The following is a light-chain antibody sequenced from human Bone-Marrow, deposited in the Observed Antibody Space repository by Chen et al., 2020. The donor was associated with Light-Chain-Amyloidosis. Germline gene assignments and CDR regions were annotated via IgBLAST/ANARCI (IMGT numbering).Light chain of an antibody. Sequence: LTXPPSASGTPXXXVTXXCSXXXSNXXSNTVNWYQXFPGTXPKVLIYSXTXRPXXVPDXXSGSKSGXSAXXAIXXXQSDDEADXXCAAWXDSLNGWVFGGGTKLTVL. J-gene: IGLJ3*02. CDR2: SXT. CDR1: XSNXXSNT. V-gene: IGLV1-44*01. CDR3: AAWXDSLNGWV.